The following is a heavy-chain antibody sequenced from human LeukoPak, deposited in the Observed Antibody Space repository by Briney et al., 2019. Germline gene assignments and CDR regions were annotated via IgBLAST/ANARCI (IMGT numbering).Heavy chain of an antibody. CDR3: ARVAVSGPTGWFDS. D-gene: IGHD2-8*02. J-gene: IGHJ5*01. CDR2: ISSTSAYI. Sequence: GGSLRLSCVASGFTFSNYAMTWVRQAPGKGLEWVSSISSTSAYIHYADSVKGRFTISRDNVDNVVYLEMNSLGAEDTATYYCARVAVSGPTGWFDSWGQGTLVIVSS. CDR1: GFTFSNYA. V-gene: IGHV3-21*01.